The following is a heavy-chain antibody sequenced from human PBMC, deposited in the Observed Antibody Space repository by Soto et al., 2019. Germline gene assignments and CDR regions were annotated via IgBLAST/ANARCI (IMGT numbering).Heavy chain of an antibody. Sequence: QVQLQQWGAGLLKPSETLSLTCAVYGGSFSGYYWSWIRQPPGKGLEWIGEINHSGSTNYNPSLKSRVTISVDTSKNQFSLKLSSVAAADTAVYYCARASDVVVPAAPSGMDVWGQGTTVTVSS. CDR1: GGSFSGYY. V-gene: IGHV4-34*01. J-gene: IGHJ6*02. CDR2: INHSGST. CDR3: ARASDVVVPAAPSGMDV. D-gene: IGHD2-2*01.